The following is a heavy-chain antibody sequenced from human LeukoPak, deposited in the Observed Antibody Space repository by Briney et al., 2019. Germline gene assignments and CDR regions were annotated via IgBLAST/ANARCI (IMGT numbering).Heavy chain of an antibody. V-gene: IGHV3-11*04. Sequence: PGXXLRLSCAASGFTFSDYYMSWIRQAPGKGLEWVSYISSSGITIYYADSVKCPFTISRDNAKNSLYLQMNSLKAEDTAVYYCARDDLDSSGYLNDYWGQGTLVTVSS. D-gene: IGHD3-22*01. CDR2: ISSSGITI. CDR3: ARDDLDSSGYLNDY. CDR1: GFTFSDYY. J-gene: IGHJ4*02.